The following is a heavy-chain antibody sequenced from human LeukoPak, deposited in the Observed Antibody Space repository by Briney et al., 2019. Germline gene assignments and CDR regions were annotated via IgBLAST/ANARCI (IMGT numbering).Heavy chain of an antibody. CDR3: ARRGHYDHTVDY. D-gene: IGHD3-3*01. CDR2: IYYSGSM. J-gene: IGHJ4*02. Sequence: PSETLSLTCTVSGGPISSSSYYWGWIRQPPGKGLEWIGNIYYSGSMYWNLSLKSRVTISIDTSKKQFSLKLSSVTAADTAVYYCARRGHYDHTVDYWGQGTLVTVSS. V-gene: IGHV4-39*07. CDR1: GGPISSSSYY.